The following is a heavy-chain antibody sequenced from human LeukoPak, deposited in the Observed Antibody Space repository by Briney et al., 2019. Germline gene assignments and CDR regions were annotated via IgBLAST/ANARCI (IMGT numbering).Heavy chain of an antibody. Sequence: GGSLRLSCAASGFNFGTYAMNWVRQAPGKGLEWVSSISGSAGSTYYADSVKGRFTISRDNSKNTLYLQMNSLRAEDTAVYYCAKPHTGWEPSPFDYWGQGTLVTVSS. J-gene: IGHJ4*02. CDR2: ISGSAGST. V-gene: IGHV3-23*01. D-gene: IGHD1-26*01. CDR3: AKPHTGWEPSPFDY. CDR1: GFNFGTYA.